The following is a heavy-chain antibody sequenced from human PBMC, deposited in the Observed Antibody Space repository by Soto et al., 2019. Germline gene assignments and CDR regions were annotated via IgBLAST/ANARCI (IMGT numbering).Heavy chain of an antibody. CDR1: GGYSRSHG. CDR3: ARDRPARASGYPLSPPSYAVVTDV. D-gene: IGHD5-12*01. Sequence: EMQSLTWTVAGGYSRSHGGSWIRQQPGKGMEWIGYIYYNGSTNYNPSLKSRVTISVDTSKNQFSLKLSSVTAADTAVYYCARDRPARASGYPLSPPSYAVVTDVWGQWTTVT. V-gene: IGHV4-59*11. CDR2: IYYNGST. J-gene: IGHJ6*02.